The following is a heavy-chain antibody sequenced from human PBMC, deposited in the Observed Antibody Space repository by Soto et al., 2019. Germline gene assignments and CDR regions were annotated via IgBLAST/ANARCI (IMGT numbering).Heavy chain of an antibody. J-gene: IGHJ6*02. V-gene: IGHV3-48*03. CDR2: ISSSGSTI. CDR3: ARPGKTPAYYYGMDV. D-gene: IGHD1-1*01. Sequence: GSLRLSCAASGFTFSSYEMNWVRQAPGKGLEWVSYISSSGSTIYYADSVKGRFTISRDNAKNSLYLQMNSLRAEDTAVYYCARPGKTPAYYYGMDVWGQGTTVTVSS. CDR1: GFTFSSYE.